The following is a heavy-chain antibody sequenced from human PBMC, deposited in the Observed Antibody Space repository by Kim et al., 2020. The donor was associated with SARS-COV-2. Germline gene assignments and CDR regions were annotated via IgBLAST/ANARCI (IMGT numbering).Heavy chain of an antibody. D-gene: IGHD2-15*01. V-gene: IGHV4-34*01. CDR3: AGHDGGNARGWFDP. J-gene: IGHJ5*02. Sequence: LKSQVTISVDASKNQFSLKLSSVAAADTAVYYCAGHDGGNARGWFDPWGQGTLVTVSS.